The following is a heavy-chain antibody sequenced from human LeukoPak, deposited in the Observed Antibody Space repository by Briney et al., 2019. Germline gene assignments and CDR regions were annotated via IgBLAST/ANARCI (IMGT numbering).Heavy chain of an antibody. CDR1: GFTFSSYG. CDR3: ARVDYTMVPYYFDY. Sequence: GGSLRLSCAASGFTFSSYGINWVRQAPGKGLEWISFISSRSSTIYYADSVKGRFIISRDNAKNSLHLQMNSLRAEDTAVYYCARVDYTMVPYYFDYWGQGTLVTASS. CDR2: ISSRSSTI. D-gene: IGHD3-10*01. V-gene: IGHV3-48*01. J-gene: IGHJ4*02.